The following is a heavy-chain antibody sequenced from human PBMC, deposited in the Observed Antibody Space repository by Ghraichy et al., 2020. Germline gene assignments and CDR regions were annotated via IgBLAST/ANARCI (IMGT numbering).Heavy chain of an antibody. CDR1: GFTFTSYA. D-gene: IGHD5-18*01. V-gene: IGHV3-23*01. CDR2: ISGRGDNT. J-gene: IGHJ2*01. Sequence: GSLRLTCAASGFTFTSYAMSWVRQAPGKGLEWVSAISGRGDNTNDADSVKGRFTISRDNSKNTLDLQMNSLTVEDTTIYYCAKVRLWLRDFDLWGHGTLVTVYS. CDR3: AKVRLWLRDFDL.